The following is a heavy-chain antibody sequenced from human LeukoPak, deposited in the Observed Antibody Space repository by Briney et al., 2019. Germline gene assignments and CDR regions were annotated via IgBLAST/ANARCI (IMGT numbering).Heavy chain of an antibody. D-gene: IGHD2-2*02. CDR3: AKDRPYCSSTSCYIPLGDYYYGMDV. CDR1: GFTFSSYA. Sequence: GGSLRLSCAASGFTFSSYAMSWVRQAPGKGLEWVSAISGSGGSTYYADSVKGRFTISRDNSKNTLYLQVDSLRAEDTAVYYCAKDRPYCSSTSCYIPLGDYYYGMDVWGQGTTVTVSS. J-gene: IGHJ6*02. CDR2: ISGSGGST. V-gene: IGHV3-23*01.